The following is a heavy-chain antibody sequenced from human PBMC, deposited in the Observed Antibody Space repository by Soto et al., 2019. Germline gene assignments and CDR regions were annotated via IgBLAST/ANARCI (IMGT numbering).Heavy chain of an antibody. CDR1: GYTLTSYA. CDR3: ARYPSTWSTDAFDI. V-gene: IGHV1-3*01. D-gene: IGHD2-2*01. CDR2: INAGNGNT. Sequence: ASVKVSCKASGYTLTSYAMHWVRQAPGQRLEWMGWINAGNGNTKYSQKFQGRVTITRDTSASTAYTELSSLRSEDTAVYYCARYPSTWSTDAFDIWGQGTMVTVSS. J-gene: IGHJ3*02.